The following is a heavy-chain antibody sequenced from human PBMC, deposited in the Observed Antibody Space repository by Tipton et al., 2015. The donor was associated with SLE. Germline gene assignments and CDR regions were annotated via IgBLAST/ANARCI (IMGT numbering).Heavy chain of an antibody. Sequence: TLSLTCTVSGGSISSGSYYWSWIRQPAGKGLEWIGRIYTSGSTYYNPSLKSRVTISVDTSKNQFSLKLSSVTAADTAVYYCAREGGGYCSSTSCYRRGLDYWGQGTLVTVSS. V-gene: IGHV4-61*02. CDR2: IYTSGST. CDR1: GGSISSGSYY. J-gene: IGHJ4*02. D-gene: IGHD2-2*02. CDR3: AREGGGYCSSTSCYRRGLDY.